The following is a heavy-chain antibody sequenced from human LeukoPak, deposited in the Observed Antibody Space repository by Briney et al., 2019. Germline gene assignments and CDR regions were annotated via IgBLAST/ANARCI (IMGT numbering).Heavy chain of an antibody. D-gene: IGHD3-10*01. Sequence: AGGSLRLSCAASGFTFSTYGMHWVRQAPGKGLEWVAFIRYDGSNKYYADSVKGRFTISRDNSKNTLYLQMNSLRAEDTAVYYCAKDIVDGSGSYWDYWGQGTLVTVSS. CDR1: GFTFSTYG. CDR2: IRYDGSNK. V-gene: IGHV3-30*02. CDR3: AKDIVDGSGSYWDY. J-gene: IGHJ4*02.